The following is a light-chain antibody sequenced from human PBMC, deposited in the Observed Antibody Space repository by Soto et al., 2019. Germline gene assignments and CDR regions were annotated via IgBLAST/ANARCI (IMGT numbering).Light chain of an antibody. J-gene: IGLJ1*01. Sequence: QSVLTQPRSVSGSPGQSVTISCTGTSSDVGGYNYVSWYQQHPGKAPKLMIYDVSKRPSGVPDRFSGSKSGNTASLTISGLQAEDEADYYCCSYAGSYTSPNYVFGTGTKATVL. CDR3: CSYAGSYTSPNYV. V-gene: IGLV2-11*01. CDR2: DVS. CDR1: SSDVGGYNY.